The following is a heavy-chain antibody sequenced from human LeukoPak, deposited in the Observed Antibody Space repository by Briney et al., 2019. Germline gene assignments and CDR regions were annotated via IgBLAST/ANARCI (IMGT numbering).Heavy chain of an antibody. Sequence: SETLSLTGTVSGGSISSGGYFWSWIRQPAGKGLEWIGRFYASGSTNYNPSLQSRVTISVDTSKNQFSLKLSSVTAADTAVYYCARVPVPGVLFDYWGQGTLVTVSS. CDR2: FYASGST. CDR1: GGSISSGGYF. J-gene: IGHJ4*02. V-gene: IGHV4-61*02. D-gene: IGHD2-8*01. CDR3: ARVPVPGVLFDY.